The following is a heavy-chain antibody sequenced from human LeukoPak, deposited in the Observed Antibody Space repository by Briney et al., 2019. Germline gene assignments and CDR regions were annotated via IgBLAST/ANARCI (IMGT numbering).Heavy chain of an antibody. CDR2: FDPEDGET. D-gene: IGHD6-19*01. CDR1: GYTLTELA. CDR3: AIDGFSVDPIAVTGTGWFDP. J-gene: IGHJ5*02. V-gene: IGHV1-24*01. Sequence: ASVKVSCKVSGYTLTELAMHWVRQVPGKGFEWMGGFDPEDGETVYAQNFQGRFTMTEDTSADTAYMELSSLRSDDTAVYYCAIDGFSVDPIAVTGTGWFDPWGQGTLVTVSS.